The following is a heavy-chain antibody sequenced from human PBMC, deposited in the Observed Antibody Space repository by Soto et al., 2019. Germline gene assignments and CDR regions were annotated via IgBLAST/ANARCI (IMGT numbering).Heavy chain of an antibody. V-gene: IGHV3-30*18. Sequence: GGSLRLSCAASGFSFNKYGMHWVRQAPGKGLEWVAYVSSDGSNQYYADSVKGRFTISRDNSKSTLYLQLDSLRVDDTAVYYCAKDRVIQLLPIWPDPWGQGTLVTVSS. J-gene: IGHJ5*02. CDR3: AKDRVIQLLPIWPDP. CDR2: VSSDGSNQ. CDR1: GFSFNKYG. D-gene: IGHD2-2*01.